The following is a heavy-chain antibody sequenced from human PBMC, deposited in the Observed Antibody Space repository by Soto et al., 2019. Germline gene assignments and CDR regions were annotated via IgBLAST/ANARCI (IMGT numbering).Heavy chain of an antibody. D-gene: IGHD2-2*01. Sequence: SQTLSLTCTVSVGSISSYSWRSILQAPGQGPEWSGSIYYSGCTNYNPSLKSRVTISVDTSKNHLSLKLSSATAAATAVDYCARFPSTYLDYWGQGTLVTFSS. V-gene: IGHV4-59*08. CDR1: VGSISSYS. CDR3: ARFPSTYLDY. CDR2: IYYSGCT. J-gene: IGHJ4*02.